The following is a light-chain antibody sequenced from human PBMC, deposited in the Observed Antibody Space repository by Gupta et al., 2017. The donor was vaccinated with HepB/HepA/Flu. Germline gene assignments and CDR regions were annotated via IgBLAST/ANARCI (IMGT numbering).Light chain of an antibody. CDR1: QGISNY. V-gene: IGKV1-27*01. CDR2: AAS. J-gene: IGKJ3*01. Sequence: DIKMTQPPSSLSASVGDRVTITCRASQGISNYLAWYQQKPGKVPKLLIYAASTLQSGVPSRFSGSGSGTNFTLTISSLQPEDVATYYCQNYNSAPFTFGPGTKVDIK. CDR3: QNYNSAPFT.